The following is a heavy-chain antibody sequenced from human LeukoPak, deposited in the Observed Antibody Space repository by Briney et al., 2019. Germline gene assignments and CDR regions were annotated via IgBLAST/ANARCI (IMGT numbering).Heavy chain of an antibody. V-gene: IGHV3-11*04. CDR1: GFTFRDYN. Sequence: GGSLRLSCAASGFTFRDYNMHWIRQAPGKGLEWISYISSRGGTIFYADSVKGRFTISRDNAENSLFLQLNSLRPEDTAVYYCARDGIRSFGLITKHDYWGQGTLVTVSS. D-gene: IGHD3-3*01. CDR3: ARDGIRSFGLITKHDY. J-gene: IGHJ4*02. CDR2: ISSRGGTI.